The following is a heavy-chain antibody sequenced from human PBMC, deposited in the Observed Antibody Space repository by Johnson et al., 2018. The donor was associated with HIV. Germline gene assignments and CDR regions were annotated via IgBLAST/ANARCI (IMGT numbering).Heavy chain of an antibody. V-gene: IGHV3-30*02. CDR1: GFTFSSYG. Sequence: QVQLVESGGGVVQPGGSLRLSCAASGFTFSSYGLHWVRQAPGKGLAWVAFIRYDGSNKYYADSVKGRFTISRDNAQNSLYLQMNSLRAEDTALYYCARGAPLGGSDAFDIWGQGTMVTVSS. CDR2: IRYDGSNK. D-gene: IGHD3-16*01. J-gene: IGHJ3*02. CDR3: ARGAPLGGSDAFDI.